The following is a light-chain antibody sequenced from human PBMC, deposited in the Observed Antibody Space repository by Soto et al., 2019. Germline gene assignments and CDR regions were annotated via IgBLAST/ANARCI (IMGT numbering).Light chain of an antibody. CDR1: QTTNIY. J-gene: IGKJ1*01. Sequence: DIQLTQSPSSLSASLGDRVTITCRASQTTNIYLNWYQQKPGKAPKLLIYAASNLQSGVPSRFSGSGFGTDFTLTISGLQFEDFATYYCQQSYRSPPTFGQGTKVEIK. V-gene: IGKV1-39*01. CDR3: QQSYRSPPT. CDR2: AAS.